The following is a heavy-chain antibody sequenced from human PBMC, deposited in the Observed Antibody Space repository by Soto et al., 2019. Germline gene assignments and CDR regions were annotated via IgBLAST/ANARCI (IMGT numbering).Heavy chain of an antibody. CDR3: ARERGSGWTFDY. V-gene: IGHV3-66*01. J-gene: IGHJ4*02. Sequence: PGGSLRLSYAAAGLTVSSNYMSWVRQAPGKGLEWVSVIYSGGSTYYADSVKGRFTISRDNSKNTLYLQMNSLRAEDTAVYYCARERGSGWTFDYWGQGTLVTVSS. D-gene: IGHD6-19*01. CDR1: GLTVSSNY. CDR2: IYSGGST.